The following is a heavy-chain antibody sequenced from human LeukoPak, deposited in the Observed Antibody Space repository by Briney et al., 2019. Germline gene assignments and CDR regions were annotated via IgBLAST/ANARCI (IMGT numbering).Heavy chain of an antibody. CDR2: IYYSGST. V-gene: IGHV4-61*01. CDR3: ARGRLPFAFDI. CDR1: GGSFSSGSYY. Sequence: SETLSLTCTVSGGSFSSGSYYWSWIRQPPGKGLEWIGYIYYSGSTNYNPSLKSRVTISVDTSKNQFSLKLTSVTAADTAVYYCARGRLPFAFDIWGQGTMVTVSS. J-gene: IGHJ3*02.